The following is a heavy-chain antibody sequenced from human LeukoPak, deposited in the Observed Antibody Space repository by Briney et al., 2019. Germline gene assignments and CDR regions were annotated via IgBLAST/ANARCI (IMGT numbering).Heavy chain of an antibody. CDR1: GGSFSGNY. Sequence: SETLSLTCAVYGGSFSGNYWSWIRQPPGKGLEWIGEINDSEYTNYNPPLKSRVTISVDKSKNQFSLKLSSVTAADTAVYYCARVGSYDFWSGLPLAFDIWGQGTMVTVSS. CDR3: ARVGSYDFWSGLPLAFDI. CDR2: INDSEYT. J-gene: IGHJ3*02. D-gene: IGHD3-3*01. V-gene: IGHV4-34*01.